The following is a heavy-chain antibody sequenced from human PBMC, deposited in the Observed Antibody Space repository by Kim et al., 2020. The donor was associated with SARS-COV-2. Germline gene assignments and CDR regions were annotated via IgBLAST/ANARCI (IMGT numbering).Heavy chain of an antibody. D-gene: IGHD3-10*01. V-gene: IGHV1-3*01. CDR1: GYTFTSYA. J-gene: IGHJ4*02. Sequence: ASVKVSCKASGYTFTSYAMHWVRQAPGQRLEWMGRINAGNGNTKYSQKFQGGVTITSDTSASTAYMELSSLRSEDTAVYYCARYPLWFGELAGYVDYWGQGTLVTVSS. CDR2: INAGNGNT. CDR3: ARYPLWFGELAGYVDY.